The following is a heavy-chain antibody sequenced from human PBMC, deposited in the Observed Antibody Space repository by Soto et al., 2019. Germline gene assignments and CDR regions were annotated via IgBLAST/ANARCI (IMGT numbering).Heavy chain of an antibody. V-gene: IGHV1-3*01. CDR3: ARAVGGPTSNLDY. D-gene: IGHD3-16*01. J-gene: IGHJ4*02. CDR2: INAGNGNK. CDR1: GYTFTSYA. Sequence: EASVKVSCKASGYTFTSYAMHWVRQAPGQRLEWMGWINAGNGNKKYSQKFQGRVTITRDTSASTAYMELSSLRSEDTAVYYCARAVGGPTSNLDYWGQGTLVTVSS.